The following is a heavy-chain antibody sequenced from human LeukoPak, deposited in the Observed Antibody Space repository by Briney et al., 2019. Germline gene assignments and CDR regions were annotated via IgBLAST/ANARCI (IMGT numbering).Heavy chain of an antibody. CDR2: IYHSGST. V-gene: IGHV4-4*02. Sequence: SETLSLTCAVSGGSISSSNWWSWVRQPPGKGLEWIGEIYHSGSTNYNPSLKSRVTISVDKSKNQFSLKLSSVTAADTAVYYCARVGPEPLYYYYGMDVWGQGTTVTVSS. D-gene: IGHD1-14*01. J-gene: IGHJ6*02. CDR3: ARVGPEPLYYYYGMDV. CDR1: GGSISSSNW.